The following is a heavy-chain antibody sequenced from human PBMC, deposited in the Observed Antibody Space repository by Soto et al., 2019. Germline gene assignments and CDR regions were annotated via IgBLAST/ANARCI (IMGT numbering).Heavy chain of an antibody. CDR3: ARACSGGSCSFYRFDP. Sequence: GASVPVSRKSSVYTFTSYARHWVRQAPGKMLEGMGLISAGNGNTKYSQKFQGRVTFTRDTSASTDYMELSSMRSEATAVYYCARACSGGSCSFYRFDPWGQGTLVTVSS. J-gene: IGHJ5*02. CDR1: VYTFTSYA. D-gene: IGHD2-15*01. CDR2: ISAGNGNT. V-gene: IGHV1-3*01.